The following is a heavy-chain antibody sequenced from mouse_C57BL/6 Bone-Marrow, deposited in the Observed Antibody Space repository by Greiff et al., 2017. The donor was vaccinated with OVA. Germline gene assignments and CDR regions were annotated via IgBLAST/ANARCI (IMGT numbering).Heavy chain of an antibody. Sequence: VQLKESGPELVKPGASVKIPCKASGYTFTDYNMDWVKQSHGKSLEWIGDINPNNGGTIYNQKFKGKATLTVDKSSSTAYMELRSLTSEDTAVYYCARSDTTVPHYFDYWGQGTTLTVSS. CDR3: ARSDTTVPHYFDY. J-gene: IGHJ2*01. CDR2: INPNNGGT. V-gene: IGHV1-18*01. D-gene: IGHD1-1*01. CDR1: GYTFTDYN.